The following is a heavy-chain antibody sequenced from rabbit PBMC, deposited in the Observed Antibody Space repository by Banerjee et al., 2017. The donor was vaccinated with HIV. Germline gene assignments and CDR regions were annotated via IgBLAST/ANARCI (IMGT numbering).Heavy chain of an antibody. CDR1: GFSFSSSCW. Sequence: QEQLKETGGDLVKPGASLTLTCTASGFSFSSSCWICWVRQAPGKGLEWIAYIYPDYGTTDYASWAKGRFTISLDNAQNTVFLQMTSLTAADTATYFCTRAAGYGGYGYSTGLTLWGPGTLVTVS. CDR2: IYPDYGTT. D-gene: IGHD6-1*01. J-gene: IGHJ4*01. CDR3: TRAAGYGGYGYSTGLTL. V-gene: IGHV1S45*01.